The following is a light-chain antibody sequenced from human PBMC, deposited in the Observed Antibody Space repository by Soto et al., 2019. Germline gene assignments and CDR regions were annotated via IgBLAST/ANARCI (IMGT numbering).Light chain of an antibody. Sequence: QSVLTQPPSVSGAPGQRVTISCTGSSSNIGAGYDVHWYQQLPGTAPKLLIYGNNNRPSGVPYRFSGSKTGTSASLAITGRQAEDEADYYCHSYDTSLSAVVFGGGTKLTVL. CDR1: SSNIGAGYD. CDR3: HSYDTSLSAVV. CDR2: GNN. J-gene: IGLJ3*02. V-gene: IGLV1-40*01.